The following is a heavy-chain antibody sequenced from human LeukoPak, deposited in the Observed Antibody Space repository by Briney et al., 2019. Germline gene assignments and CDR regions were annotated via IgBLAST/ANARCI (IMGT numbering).Heavy chain of an antibody. CDR1: GGSISSSSYY. V-gene: IGHV4-39*07. CDR2: IYDSGST. CDR3: ARDVRNYFDY. Sequence: SETLSLTCTVSGGSISSSSYYWGWIRQPPGKGLEWIGSIYDSGSTYYNPSLKSRVTISVDTSKNQFSLKLSSVTAADTAEYYCARDVRNYFDYWGQGTLVTVSP. J-gene: IGHJ4*02.